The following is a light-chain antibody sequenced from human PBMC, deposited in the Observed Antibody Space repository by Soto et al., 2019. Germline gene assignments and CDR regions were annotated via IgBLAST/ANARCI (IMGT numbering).Light chain of an antibody. J-gene: IGLJ3*02. CDR2: TNN. V-gene: IGLV1-44*01. Sequence: QLVLTQPPSTSGTPGQRILISCSGSSSNIGSDSVNWYQQLPGTAPKLIIYTNNQRPSGVPDRFSGSKSGTSASLAISGLQSEDEADYYCAAWDARLNGWVFGGGTKLTVL. CDR3: AAWDARLNGWV. CDR1: SSNIGSDS.